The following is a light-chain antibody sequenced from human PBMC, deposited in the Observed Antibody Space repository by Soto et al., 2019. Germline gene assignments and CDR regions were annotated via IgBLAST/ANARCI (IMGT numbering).Light chain of an antibody. J-gene: IGKJ4*01. CDR3: QKYSGYPLN. Sequence: DIQMTQSPSTLSASVGDRVTITCRASQSISGSLAWYQQKPGTVPKLLIYKASGLESGVPSRFSGSGSGTEFTLTISGLQPDDFATYYCQKYSGYPLNCGGGNTGAIK. V-gene: IGKV1-5*03. CDR2: KAS. CDR1: QSISGS.